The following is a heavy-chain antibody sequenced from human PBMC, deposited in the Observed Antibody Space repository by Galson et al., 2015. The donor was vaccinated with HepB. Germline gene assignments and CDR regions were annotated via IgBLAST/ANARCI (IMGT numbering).Heavy chain of an antibody. J-gene: IGHJ4*02. D-gene: IGHD6-19*01. CDR3: AKESSGYYYFDS. CDR2: LGASGVNT. CDR1: GFTFTRHS. V-gene: IGHV3-23*01. Sequence: SLRLSCAASGFTFTRHSMTWVRQAPGQGLAWVSTLGASGVNTLCADTVKGRFTISRDDSENTLYLQVDSLRAADTAVYFCAKESSGYYYFDSWGQGTLVTVSS.